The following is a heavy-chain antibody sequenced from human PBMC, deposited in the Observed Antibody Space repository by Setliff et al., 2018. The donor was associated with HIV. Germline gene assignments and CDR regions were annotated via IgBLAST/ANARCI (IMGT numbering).Heavy chain of an antibody. Sequence: PGGSLRLSCAVSGFTINNHHMAWVRQAPGQGLEWVSALYNDGSTYYPDSVKGRFTISRDNSKNTLSLQMNRLRADDTAVYFCARDPRGAVAGFDYWGQGTLVTV. V-gene: IGHV3-66*01. D-gene: IGHD6-19*01. CDR1: GFTINNHH. CDR2: LYNDGST. CDR3: ARDPRGAVAGFDY. J-gene: IGHJ4*02.